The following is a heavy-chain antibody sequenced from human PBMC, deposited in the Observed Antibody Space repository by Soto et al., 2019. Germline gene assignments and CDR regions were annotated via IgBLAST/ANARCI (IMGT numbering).Heavy chain of an antibody. D-gene: IGHD3-10*01. CDR3: ARDDGLWFGELPSTFDY. V-gene: IGHV3-30-3*01. Sequence: GGSLRLSCAASGFTFSSYAMHWVRQAPGKGLEWVAVISYDGSNKYYADSVKGRFTISRDNSKNTLYLQMNSLRAEDTAVYYCARDDGLWFGELPSTFDYWGQGTLVTVSS. CDR2: ISYDGSNK. J-gene: IGHJ4*02. CDR1: GFTFSSYA.